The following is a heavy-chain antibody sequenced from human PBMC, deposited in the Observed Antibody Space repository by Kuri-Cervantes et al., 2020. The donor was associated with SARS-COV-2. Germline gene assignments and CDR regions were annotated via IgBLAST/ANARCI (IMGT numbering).Heavy chain of an antibody. V-gene: IGHV3-20*04. CDR1: GFTVSSNY. CDR2: IKWNGVST. Sequence: GESLKISCAASGFTVSSNYMSWVRQAPGKGLEWVAGIKWNGVSTGYADSVKGRFTTSRDNAKNSLYLQMNSLRAEDTALYYCARGLVRATYADYWGQGTLVTVSS. CDR3: ARGLVRATYADY. D-gene: IGHD3-10*01. J-gene: IGHJ4*02.